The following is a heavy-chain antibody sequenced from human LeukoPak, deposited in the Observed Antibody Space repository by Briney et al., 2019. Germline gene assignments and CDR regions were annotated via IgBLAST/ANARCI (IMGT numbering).Heavy chain of an antibody. Sequence: SETLSLTCAVYGGSFSGYYWSYIRQSPWKGLEWIGEINHSGNTNYKPSLKRRVTISVDTSKTQSSLKLNSVCAADTALYYCARKMASCSGDICPRCFDSWGQGTLVTVSS. CDR1: GGSFSGYY. CDR2: INHSGNT. J-gene: IGHJ4*02. CDR3: ARKMASCSGDICPRCFDS. V-gene: IGHV4-34*01. D-gene: IGHD2-15*01.